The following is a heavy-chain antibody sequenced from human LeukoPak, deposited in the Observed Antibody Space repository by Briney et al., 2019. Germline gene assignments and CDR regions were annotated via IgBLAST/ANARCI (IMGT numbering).Heavy chain of an antibody. V-gene: IGHV3-23*01. D-gene: IGHD3-3*01. J-gene: IGHJ4*02. CDR1: GFTFSSYA. CDR2: ISGSGGST. Sequence: PGGSLRLSCAASGFTFSSYAMSWVRQAPGQGLEWVSAISGSGGSTYYADSVKGRFTISRDNSKNTLYLQMNSLRAEDTAVYYCAKPDYYDFWSGYSYWGQGTLVTVSS. CDR3: AKPDYYDFWSGYSY.